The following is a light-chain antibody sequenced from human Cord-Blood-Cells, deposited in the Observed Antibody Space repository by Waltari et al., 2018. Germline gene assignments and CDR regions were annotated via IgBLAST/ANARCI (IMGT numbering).Light chain of an antibody. V-gene: IGKV1-39*01. CDR1: QSISSD. CDR2: AAS. Sequence: DIQMTQSPSSLSASVGDRVTITCRASQSISSDLNWYQQKPGKAPKPLIYAASSLQSGVPSRCSGSGSGTDFTLTISSLQPEDFATYYCQQSYSTPPTFGQGTRLEIK. J-gene: IGKJ5*01. CDR3: QQSYSTPPT.